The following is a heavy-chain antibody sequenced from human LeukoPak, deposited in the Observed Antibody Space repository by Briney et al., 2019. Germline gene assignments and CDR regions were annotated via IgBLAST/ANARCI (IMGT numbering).Heavy chain of an antibody. CDR1: GFTFSSYA. CDR3: ARPRDTDDYVCGSKSLDY. CDR2: ISYDGSNK. V-gene: IGHV3-30*04. J-gene: IGHJ4*02. D-gene: IGHD3-16*01. Sequence: GGSLRLSCAASGFTFSSYAMHWVRQAPGKGLEWVAVISYDGSNKYYADSVKGRFTISRDNSKNTLYLQMNSLRAEDTAVYYCARPRDTDDYVCGSKSLDYWGQGTLVTVSS.